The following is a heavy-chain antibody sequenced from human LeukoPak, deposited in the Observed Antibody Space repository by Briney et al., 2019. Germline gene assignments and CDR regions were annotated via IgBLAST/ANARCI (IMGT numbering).Heavy chain of an antibody. V-gene: IGHV3-30*04. J-gene: IGHJ6*04. CDR3: ARDRPYQLLLSYFYGMDV. CDR2: ISYDGSNK. D-gene: IGHD2-2*01. Sequence: GGSLRLSCAASGFTFSSYAMHWVRQAPGKGLEWVAVISYDGSNKYYADSVKGRFTISRDNSKNTLYLQMNSLRAEDTAVYYCARDRPYQLLLSYFYGMDVWGKGTTVTVSS. CDR1: GFTFSSYA.